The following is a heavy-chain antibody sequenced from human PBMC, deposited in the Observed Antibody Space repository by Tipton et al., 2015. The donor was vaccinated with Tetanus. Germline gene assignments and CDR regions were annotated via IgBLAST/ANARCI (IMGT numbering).Heavy chain of an antibody. Sequence: TLSLTCAVSGGSISSGGYSWSWIRQPPGKGLEWIGYIYHSGSTYYNPSLKSRVTISVDRSKNQFSLKLSSATAADTAVYYCARDKLGYGLDYWGQGTLVTVSS. CDR2: IYHSGST. J-gene: IGHJ4*02. CDR1: GGSISSGGYS. CDR3: ARDKLGYGLDY. D-gene: IGHD5-18*01. V-gene: IGHV4-30-2*01.